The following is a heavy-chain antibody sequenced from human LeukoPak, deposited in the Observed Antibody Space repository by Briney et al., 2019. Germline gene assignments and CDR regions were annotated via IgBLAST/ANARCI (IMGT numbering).Heavy chain of an antibody. D-gene: IGHD5-18*01. J-gene: IGHJ3*02. Sequence: ASVKVSCKVSGYTFTSYYMHWVRQAPGQGFEWMGIINPRGGSASSAQKFQGRVTLTRDTSTSTVYMELSSLRSEDTAVYYCARGVVDTAEFDIWGQGTMVTVSS. CDR1: GYTFTSYY. CDR2: INPRGGSA. V-gene: IGHV1-46*01. CDR3: ARGVVDTAEFDI.